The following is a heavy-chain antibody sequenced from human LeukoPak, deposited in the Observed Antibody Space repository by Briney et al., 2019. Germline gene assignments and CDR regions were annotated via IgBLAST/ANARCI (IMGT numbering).Heavy chain of an antibody. CDR3: ARTAAAAIGDS. D-gene: IGHD2-2*02. CDR2: IRQDGGEK. CDR1: GFTFSNYW. Sequence: GGSLGLSCAASGFTFSNYWMNWVRQAPGKGLEWVANIRQDGGEKYYVDSVKGRFTISRDNTKNSLYLQMNSLKAEDTAVYFCARTAAAAIGDSWGQGTLVTVSS. J-gene: IGHJ4*02. V-gene: IGHV3-7*01.